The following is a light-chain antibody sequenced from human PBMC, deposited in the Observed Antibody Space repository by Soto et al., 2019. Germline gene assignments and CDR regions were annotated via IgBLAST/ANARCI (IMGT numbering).Light chain of an antibody. CDR2: EVT. CDR3: NSYVTGNSLI. V-gene: IGLV2-8*01. J-gene: IGLJ2*01. Sequence: QPVLTQPPSASGSPGQSVTISCTGTSRDVGGHDYVSWYQQHPGKAPKLLIYEVTKRPSGVPDRFSGSKSGNTASLTVSGLQADDEADYYCNSYVTGNSLIFGGGTKLTVL. CDR1: SRDVGGHDY.